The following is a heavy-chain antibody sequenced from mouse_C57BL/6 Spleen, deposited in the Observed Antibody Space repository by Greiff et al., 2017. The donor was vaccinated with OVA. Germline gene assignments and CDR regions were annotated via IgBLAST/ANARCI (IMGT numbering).Heavy chain of an antibody. D-gene: IGHD2-4*01. J-gene: IGHJ3*01. Sequence: QVQLQQPGAELVRPGSSVKLSCKASGYTFTSYWMHWVKQRPIQGLEWIGNIDPSDSETHYNQKFKDKATLTVDKSSSTAYMQLSSLTSEDSAVYYCARYDYDGTPWFAYWGQGTLVTVSA. V-gene: IGHV1-52*01. CDR2: IDPSDSET. CDR1: GYTFTSYW. CDR3: ARYDYDGTPWFAY.